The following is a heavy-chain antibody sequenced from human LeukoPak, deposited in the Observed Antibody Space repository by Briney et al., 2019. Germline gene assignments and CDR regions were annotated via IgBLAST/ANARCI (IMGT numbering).Heavy chain of an antibody. V-gene: IGHV1-69*01. D-gene: IGHD4-17*01. Sequence: GASVKVSCKASGGTFSSYAISWVRQAPGPGLEWMGGIIPIFGTANYAQKFQGRVTITADESTSTAYMELSSLRSEDTAVYYCARDHGGETTVTPGVPFDYWGQGTLVTVSS. J-gene: IGHJ4*02. CDR3: ARDHGGETTVTPGVPFDY. CDR2: IIPIFGTA. CDR1: GGTFSSYA.